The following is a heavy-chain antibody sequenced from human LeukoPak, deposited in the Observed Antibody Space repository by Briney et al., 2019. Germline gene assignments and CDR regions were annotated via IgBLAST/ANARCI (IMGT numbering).Heavy chain of an antibody. D-gene: IGHD5-12*01. CDR3: ARARVGGGYDTNWFDP. V-gene: IGHV1-69*13. Sequence: AASVKVSCKASGGTFSSYAISWVRQAPGQGLEWMGGIIPIFGTANYAQKFQGRVTITADESASTAYMELSSLRSEDTAVYYCARARVGGGYDTNWFDPWGQGTLVTVSS. CDR1: GGTFSSYA. CDR2: IIPIFGTA. J-gene: IGHJ5*02.